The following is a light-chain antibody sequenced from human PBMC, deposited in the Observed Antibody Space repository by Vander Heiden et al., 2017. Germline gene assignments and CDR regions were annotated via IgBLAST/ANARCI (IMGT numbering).Light chain of an antibody. V-gene: IGLV1-40*01. Sequence: QSVLTPPPSVSGAPGQRVTISCTGRSPNIGAGYDVNWYQQRPGTAPKLLIYGNSNRPSGVPDRFSGSKSGTSASLAITGRQAEDEADYYCQSYDSSRSGWVFGGGTKLTVL. CDR3: QSYDSSRSGWV. CDR1: SPNIGAGYD. J-gene: IGLJ3*02. CDR2: GNS.